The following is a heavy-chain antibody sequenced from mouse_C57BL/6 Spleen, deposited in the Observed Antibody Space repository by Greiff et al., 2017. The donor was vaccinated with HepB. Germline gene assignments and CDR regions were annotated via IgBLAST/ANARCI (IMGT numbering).Heavy chain of an antibody. D-gene: IGHD1-1*01. V-gene: IGHV1-15*01. CDR3: TRGQFITSPIGAMDY. J-gene: IGHJ4*01. Sequence: VQLQQSGAELVRPGASVTLSCKASGYTFTDYEMHWVKQTPVHGLEWLGAIDPETGGTAYNQKFKGKAILTADKSSSTASMELRSLTSEDSAVYYWTRGQFITSPIGAMDYWGQGTSVTVSS. CDR1: GYTFTDYE. CDR2: IDPETGGT.